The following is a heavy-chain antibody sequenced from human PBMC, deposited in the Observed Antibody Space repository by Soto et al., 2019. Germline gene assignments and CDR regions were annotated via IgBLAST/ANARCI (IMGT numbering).Heavy chain of an antibody. V-gene: IGHV3-7*01. CDR3: ARLVYDFWSGYYILHYYYYYMDV. J-gene: IGHJ6*03. Sequence: GGSLRLSCAASGFTFSSYWMSWVRQAPGKGLEWVANIKQDGSEKYYVDSVKGRFTISRDNAKNSLYLQMNSLRAEDTAVYYCARLVYDFWSGYYILHYYYYYMDVWGKGTTVTVSS. CDR2: IKQDGSEK. CDR1: GFTFSSYW. D-gene: IGHD3-3*01.